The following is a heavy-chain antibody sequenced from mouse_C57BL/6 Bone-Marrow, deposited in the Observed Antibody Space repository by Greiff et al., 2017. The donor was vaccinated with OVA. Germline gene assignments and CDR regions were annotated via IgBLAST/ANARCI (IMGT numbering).Heavy chain of an antibody. V-gene: IGHV1-55*01. Sequence: VQLQQPGAELVKPGASVKMSCKASGYTFTSYWITWVKQRPGQGLEWIGDIYPGSGSTNYNEKFKDKATLTVDKSSSTAYMQLSSLTSEDSAVYYCAREGRQLRLPDYWGQGTTLTVSS. CDR3: AREGRQLRLPDY. J-gene: IGHJ2*01. CDR1: GYTFTSYW. CDR2: IYPGSGST. D-gene: IGHD3-2*02.